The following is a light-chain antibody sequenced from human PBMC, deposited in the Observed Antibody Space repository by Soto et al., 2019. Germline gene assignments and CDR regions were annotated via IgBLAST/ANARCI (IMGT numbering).Light chain of an antibody. V-gene: IGLV2-11*01. Sequence: QSALTQPRSVSGSPGQSVTISCTGTSSDVGGYNYVSWYQQHPGKAPKLMIYDVSQRPSGVPDRFSGSKSGNTASLTISGLQSEDEADYYCCSYAGRYTYVFGTGTNVTVL. CDR2: DVS. CDR1: SSDVGGYNY. CDR3: CSYAGRYTYV. J-gene: IGLJ1*01.